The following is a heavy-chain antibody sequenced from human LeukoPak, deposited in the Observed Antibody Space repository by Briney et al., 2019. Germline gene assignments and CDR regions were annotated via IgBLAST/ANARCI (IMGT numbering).Heavy chain of an antibody. CDR1: GGSISSYY. CDR3: ARVVGYRAYYFDY. CDR2: IYYSGST. V-gene: IGHV4-59*12. Sequence: SETLSLTCTVSGGSISSYYWSWIRQPPGKGLEWIGYIYYSGSTYYNPSLKSRVTISVDTSKNQFSLKLSSVTAADTAVYYCARVVGYRAYYFDYWGQGTLVTVSS. J-gene: IGHJ4*02. D-gene: IGHD6-25*01.